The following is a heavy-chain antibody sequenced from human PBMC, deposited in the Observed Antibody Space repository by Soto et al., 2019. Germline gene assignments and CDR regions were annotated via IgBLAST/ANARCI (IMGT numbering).Heavy chain of an antibody. CDR3: ARDLTSVRGS. CDR1: GGTFSRHS. D-gene: IGHD3-10*01. J-gene: IGHJ4*02. V-gene: IGHV1-69*01. Sequence: QVQMVQSGAEVKKPGSSARVSCKVSGGTFSRHSISWVRQAPGQGLEWMGGIIPIFDATQYAQKFQDRLTITADESTPTFHVCLSSLRPEATAIYSSARDLTSVRGSWGQGTLVTVP. CDR2: IIPIFDAT.